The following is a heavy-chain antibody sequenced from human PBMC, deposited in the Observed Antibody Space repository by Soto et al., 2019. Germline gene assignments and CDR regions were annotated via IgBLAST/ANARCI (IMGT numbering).Heavy chain of an antibody. V-gene: IGHV1-18*01. Sequence: QVQLVQSGVEVKKPGASVNVSCKTSGYTFSNYIITWVRQAPGQGLEWMGWISAYNGNTNYAHKFQDRITMTTDTLTSTIYMESRSLRSDDTAVYFCANERDPWVSYHYFDYWGQGTLVNVSS. CDR1: GYTFSNYI. CDR3: ANERDPWVSYHYFDY. J-gene: IGHJ4*02. CDR2: ISAYNGNT. D-gene: IGHD3-16*02.